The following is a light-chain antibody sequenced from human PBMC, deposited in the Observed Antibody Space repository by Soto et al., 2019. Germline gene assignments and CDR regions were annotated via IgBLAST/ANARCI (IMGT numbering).Light chain of an antibody. CDR1: SSNIGAGYD. CDR2: GIS. J-gene: IGLJ1*01. CDR3: QSYDSSLSAPNV. V-gene: IGLV1-40*01. Sequence: QSVLTQPPSVSGAPGQRVTISCTGSSSNIGAGYDVHWYQQLPGTAPKLLIYGISNRPSGVPDRFSGSKSGTSASLAITGLQAEDEADYYCQSYDSSLSAPNVFGAGTKLTVL.